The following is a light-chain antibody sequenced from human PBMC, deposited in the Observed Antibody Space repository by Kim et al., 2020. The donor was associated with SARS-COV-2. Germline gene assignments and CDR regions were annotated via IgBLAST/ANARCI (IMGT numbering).Light chain of an antibody. V-gene: IGLV2-8*01. CDR2: EVT. CDR3: SSYAGTDNLL. J-gene: IGLJ3*02. Sequence: GQSVTLSCTGTSSGVGGYNYVSWYQQHPGKAPKLIIYEVTKRPSGVPDRFSGSKSGNTASLTVSGLQAEDEADYYCSSYAGTDNLLFGGGTQLTVL. CDR1: SSGVGGYNY.